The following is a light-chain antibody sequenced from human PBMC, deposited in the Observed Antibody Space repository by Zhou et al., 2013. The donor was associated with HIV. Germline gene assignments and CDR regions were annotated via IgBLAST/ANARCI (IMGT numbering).Light chain of an antibody. Sequence: IQMTQSPSIVSASLGVRVSITCRANETVGRSLAWYQQKRGKAPTLVIYETSMLDKGVPSRFAGSGSGTEFILTITSLQPDDLDLFCSQYKYFXLSFGGGTRWTSN. J-gene: IGKJ4*01. V-gene: IGKV1-5*03. CDR2: ETS. CDR3: QYKYFXLS. CDR1: ETVGRS.